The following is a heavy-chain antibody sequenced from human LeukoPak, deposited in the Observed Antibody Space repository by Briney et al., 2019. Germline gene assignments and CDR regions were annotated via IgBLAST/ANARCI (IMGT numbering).Heavy chain of an antibody. D-gene: IGHD2-15*01. V-gene: IGHV5-51*01. CDR2: IYPGDSDT. CDR3: ARGDCSGGSCYREGLYYFDY. J-gene: IGHJ4*02. CDR1: GYRFTSYW. Sequence: LGESLKISCKGSGYRFTSYWIGWVRQMPGKGLEWMGIIYPGDSDTRYSPSFQGQVTISADKSISTAYLQWSSLKASDTAMYYCARGDCSGGSCYREGLYYFDYWGQGTLVTVSS.